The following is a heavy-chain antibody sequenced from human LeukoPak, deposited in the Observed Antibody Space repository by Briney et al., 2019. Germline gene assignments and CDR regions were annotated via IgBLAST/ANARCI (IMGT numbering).Heavy chain of an antibody. CDR1: GYTLTELS. D-gene: IGHD6-13*01. CDR2: XDPEDGET. J-gene: IGHJ4*02. V-gene: IGHV1-24*01. CDR3: ATQQLYSSSWYRFDY. Sequence: GASVKVSCKVSGYTLTELSMHWVRQAPGKGLEWXXXXDPEDGETIYAQKFQGRVTMTEDTSTDTAYMELSSLRSEDTAVYYCATQQLYSSSWYRFDYWGQGTLVTVSS.